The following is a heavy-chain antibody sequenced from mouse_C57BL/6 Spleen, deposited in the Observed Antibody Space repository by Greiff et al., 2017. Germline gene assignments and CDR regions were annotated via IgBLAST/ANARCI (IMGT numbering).Heavy chain of an antibody. CDR3: ARHEEPFITTVLPLDY. CDR2: FYPGSGSI. CDR1: GYTFTEYT. V-gene: IGHV1-62-2*01. J-gene: IGHJ2*01. D-gene: IGHD1-1*01. Sequence: QVQLQQSGAELVKPGASVKLSCKASGYTFTEYTINWVKQRPGQGLEWIGWFYPGSGSIKYNEKFKDKATLTADKSSSTVYMELSRLTSEDSAVYFGARHEEPFITTVLPLDYWGQGTTLTVSS.